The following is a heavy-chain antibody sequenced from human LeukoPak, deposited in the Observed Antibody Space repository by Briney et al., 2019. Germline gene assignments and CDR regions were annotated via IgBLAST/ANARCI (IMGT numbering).Heavy chain of an antibody. CDR2: IYYSGST. Sequence: SETLSLTCTVSGGSISSYYWSWIRQPPGKGLEWIGYIYYSGSTNYNPSLKSRVTISVDTSKNQFSLELSSVTAADTAVYYCARHYYDSSGRGFDPWGQGTLVTVSS. CDR1: GGSISSYY. D-gene: IGHD3-22*01. CDR3: ARHYYDSSGRGFDP. J-gene: IGHJ5*02. V-gene: IGHV4-59*01.